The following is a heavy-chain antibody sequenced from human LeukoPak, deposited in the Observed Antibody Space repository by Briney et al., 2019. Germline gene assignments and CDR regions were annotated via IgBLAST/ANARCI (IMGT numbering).Heavy chain of an antibody. J-gene: IGHJ4*02. V-gene: IGHV4-39*01. D-gene: IGHD3-16*01. CDR1: GGPISSSTYY. CDR3: VRGSTLRHYQY. Sequence: PSETLSLTCTVSGGPISSSTYYWGWIRRPPGKGLEWIGSIYYSGSTYYNPSLKSRVTVSADTSKNQFSLKLSSVTAADTAVYYCVRGSTLRHYQYWGQGTLVTVSS. CDR2: IYYSGST.